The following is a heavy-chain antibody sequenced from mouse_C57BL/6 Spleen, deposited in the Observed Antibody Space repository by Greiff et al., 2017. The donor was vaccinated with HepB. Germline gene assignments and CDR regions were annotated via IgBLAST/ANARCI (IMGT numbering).Heavy chain of an antibody. CDR3: ARSADYDAVDFDY. V-gene: IGHV1-7*01. D-gene: IGHD2-4*01. J-gene: IGHJ2*01. CDR2: INPSSGYT. Sequence: VQLQQSGAELAKPGASVKLSCKASGYTFTSYWMHWVKQRPGQGLEWIGYINPSSGYTKYNQKFKGKATLAADKSSSTAYMQLSSLTYEDSAVYCCARSADYDAVDFDYWGQGTTLTVSS. CDR1: GYTFTSYW.